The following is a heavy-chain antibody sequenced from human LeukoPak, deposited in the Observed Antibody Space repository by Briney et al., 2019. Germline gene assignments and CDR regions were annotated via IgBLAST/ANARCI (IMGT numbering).Heavy chain of an antibody. CDR3: ARYDAGDYDYVWGSYRILPDAFDI. D-gene: IGHD3-16*02. V-gene: IGHV4-59*08. Sequence: SETLSLTCTVSGGSISSYYWSWIRQPPGKGLEWIGYIYYSGSTNYNPSLKSRVTISVDTSKNQFSLKLSSVTAADTAVYYCARYDAGDYDYVWGSYRILPDAFDIWGQGTMVPVSS. CDR1: GGSISSYY. J-gene: IGHJ3*02. CDR2: IYYSGST.